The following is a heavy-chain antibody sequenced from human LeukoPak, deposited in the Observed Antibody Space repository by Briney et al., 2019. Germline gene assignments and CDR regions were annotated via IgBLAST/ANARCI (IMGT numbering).Heavy chain of an antibody. D-gene: IGHD2-21*01. Sequence: ASVKDSCKASGYTFTGYYMHWVRQAPGQGLEWMGWINPNSGGTNYAQKFQGRVTMTRDTSISTAYMELSRLTSDDTAVYYCARGSIESTASDYWGQGTLVTVSS. J-gene: IGHJ4*02. CDR3: ARGSIESTASDY. V-gene: IGHV1-2*02. CDR2: INPNSGGT. CDR1: GYTFTGYY.